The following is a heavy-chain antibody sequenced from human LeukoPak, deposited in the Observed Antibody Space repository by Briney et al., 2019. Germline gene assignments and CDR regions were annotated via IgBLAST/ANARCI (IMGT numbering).Heavy chain of an antibody. D-gene: IGHD5-12*01. Sequence: ASVKVSCKASGYAFTGYYLHWVRQAPGQGLEWMGWIKPNTGVTRYAQDFQSRVTMTSDPSISTAYLELSNLRSDEPAVYYCARGRGYSGHDGLDYWGQGTLVTVSS. CDR3: ARGRGYSGHDGLDY. CDR2: IKPNTGVT. J-gene: IGHJ4*02. CDR1: GYAFTGYY. V-gene: IGHV1-2*02.